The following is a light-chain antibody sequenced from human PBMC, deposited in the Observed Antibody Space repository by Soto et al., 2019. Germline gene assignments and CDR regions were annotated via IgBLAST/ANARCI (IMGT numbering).Light chain of an antibody. CDR3: GAWDTSLTTVL. CDR2: DNH. J-gene: IGLJ2*01. V-gene: IGLV1-51*01. CDR1: RSNIGHNY. Sequence: QSVLPQPPSVSAAPGQTVPISCSGSRSNIGHNYVSWYQHLPGTAPKLLIYDNHKRPSGIPDRFSGSQSGTSATLGITGLQTGDEADYYCGAWDTSLTTVLFGGGTKLTVL.